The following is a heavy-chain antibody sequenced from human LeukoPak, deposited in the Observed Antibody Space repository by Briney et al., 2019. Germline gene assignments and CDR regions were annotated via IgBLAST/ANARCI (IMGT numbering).Heavy chain of an antibody. CDR3: AKDVAIFGVVTTPDYYYGMDV. V-gene: IGHV3-23*01. Sequence: PGGSLRLSCAASGFTFSSYAMSWVRQAPGKGLEWVSAISGSGGSTYYADSVKGRFTISRDNSKNTLYLQMSSLRAEDTAVYYCAKDVAIFGVVTTPDYYYGMDVWGQGTTVTVSS. CDR1: GFTFSSYA. CDR2: ISGSGGST. D-gene: IGHD3-3*01. J-gene: IGHJ6*02.